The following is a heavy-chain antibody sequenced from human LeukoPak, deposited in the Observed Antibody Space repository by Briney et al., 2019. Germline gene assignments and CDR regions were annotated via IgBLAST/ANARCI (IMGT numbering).Heavy chain of an antibody. CDR1: GYRFTNYW. CDR2: IYPGDSDT. CDR3: ERRDGLGAFDI. D-gene: IGHD5-24*01. V-gene: IGHV5-51*01. J-gene: IGHJ3*02. Sequence: GESLKISCRGSGYRFTNYWIGWVRQMPGKGLEWMGIIYPGDSDTRYSPSFQGQVTISADKSISTAYLQWSSLKASDTAMYFCERRDGLGAFDIWGQGTMVTVSS.